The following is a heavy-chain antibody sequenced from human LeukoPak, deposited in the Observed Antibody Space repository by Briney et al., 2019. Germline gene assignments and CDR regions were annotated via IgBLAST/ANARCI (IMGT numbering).Heavy chain of an antibody. CDR1: GGSISSYY. CDR2: IYTSGST. V-gene: IGHV4-4*07. J-gene: IGHJ6*02. CDR3: ARTTASSYDYVPTPTYGMDV. D-gene: IGHD3-16*01. Sequence: PSETLSLTCTVSGGSISSYYWSWIRQPAGKGLEWIGRIYTSGSTNYNPSLKSRVTMSVDTSKNQFSLKLSSVTAADTAVYYCARTTASSYDYVPTPTYGMDVWGQGTTVTVSS.